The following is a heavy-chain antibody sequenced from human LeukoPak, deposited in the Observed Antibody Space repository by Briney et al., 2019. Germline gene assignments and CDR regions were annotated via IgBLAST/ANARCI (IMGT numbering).Heavy chain of an antibody. CDR3: ARELTMMEDDAFDI. D-gene: IGHD3-22*01. CDR2: IYASGSA. CDR1: GASIITYY. J-gene: IGHJ3*02. V-gene: IGHV4-4*07. Sequence: KPSETLSLTCTVSGASIITYYWSWIRQPAGKRLEWIGRIYASGSANYNPSLTSRVTMSVDMSKNQFSLGLSSVTAADTAVYYCARELTMMEDDAFDIWGQGTMVTVSS.